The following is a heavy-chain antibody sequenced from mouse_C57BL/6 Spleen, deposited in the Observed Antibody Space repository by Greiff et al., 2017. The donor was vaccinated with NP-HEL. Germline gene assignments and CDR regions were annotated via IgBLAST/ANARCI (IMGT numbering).Heavy chain of an antibody. V-gene: IGHV1-80*01. CDR1: GYAFSSYW. CDR3: ARNGDLYYFDY. J-gene: IGHJ2*01. D-gene: IGHD2-13*01. Sequence: VKLMESGAELVKPGASVKISCKASGYAFSSYWMNWVKQRPGKGLEWIGQIYPGDGDTNYNGKFKGKATLTADKSSSTAYMQLSSLTSEDSAVYFCARNGDLYYFDYWGQGTTLTVSS. CDR2: IYPGDGDT.